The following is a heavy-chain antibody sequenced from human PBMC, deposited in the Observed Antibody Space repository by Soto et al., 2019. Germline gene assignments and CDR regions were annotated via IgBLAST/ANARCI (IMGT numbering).Heavy chain of an antibody. D-gene: IGHD1-1*01. CDR3: ARRAETNGWNGFGADKYYFDF. Sequence: ASVKVSCKASGYTFTSYDIYWVRQATGQGLGWMGWMNPNTGNSGYAQKFQGRVTMTSDTSISTAHMELSSLRSEDTAVYYCARRAETNGWNGFGADKYYFDFWGQGTLVTVSS. CDR2: MNPNTGNS. CDR1: GYTFTSYD. J-gene: IGHJ4*02. V-gene: IGHV1-8*01.